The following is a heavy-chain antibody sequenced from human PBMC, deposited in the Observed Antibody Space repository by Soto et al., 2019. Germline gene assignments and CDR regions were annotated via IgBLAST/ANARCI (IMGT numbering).Heavy chain of an antibody. CDR3: ARESTDNEGFDY. V-gene: IGHV4-31*03. D-gene: IGHD1-1*01. CDR1: GGSVSSGSYY. CDR2: IYYSGST. J-gene: IGHJ4*02. Sequence: QVQLQESGPGLVKPSETLSLTCTVSGGSVSSGSYYWSWIRQPPGKGLEWIGYIYYSGSTYYNPSLKSRVTISVDTSKNQFSLKLSSVTAADTAVYYCARESTDNEGFDYWGQGTLVTVSS.